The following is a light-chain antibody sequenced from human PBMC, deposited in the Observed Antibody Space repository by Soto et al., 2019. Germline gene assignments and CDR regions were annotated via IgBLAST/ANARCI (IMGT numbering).Light chain of an antibody. CDR3: QQYGSSPPIT. J-gene: IGKJ5*01. V-gene: IGKV3-20*01. CDR1: QSVSSSY. Sequence: EIVLTQSPGTLSLSPGERATLSCRASQSVSSSYLAWYQQKPGQAPRLLIYGASSRATGIPDRFSGSGSGTYFTLTISRLDPEDFAVYYCQQYGSSPPITFGQGTRLVIK. CDR2: GAS.